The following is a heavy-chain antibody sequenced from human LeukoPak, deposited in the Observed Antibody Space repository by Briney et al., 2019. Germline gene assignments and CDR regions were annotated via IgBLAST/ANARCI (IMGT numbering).Heavy chain of an antibody. J-gene: IGHJ4*01. CDR2: ISYSGTT. Sequence: PSEILSLTCTVSGGSISTSSYCWGRIRQPPGKGLEWIGSISYSGTTYYNPSLKSRVTISVDTSNNQFSLRLTSVTAADTAVYFCARHPSSAWHADYWGHGTLVTVSS. CDR3: ARHPSSAWHADY. V-gene: IGHV4-39*01. CDR1: GGSISTSSYC. D-gene: IGHD6-25*01.